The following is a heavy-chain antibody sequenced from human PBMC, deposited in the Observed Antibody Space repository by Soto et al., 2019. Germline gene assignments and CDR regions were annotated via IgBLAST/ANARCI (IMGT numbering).Heavy chain of an antibody. J-gene: IGHJ6*04. Sequence: SWVRQAPGQGLEWMGWISGDTGNTFYAQKFKDRVTMTTDTSTSTAYMELRSLRFDDTAVYYCAKDRAVYTGPEVYFYDGMDVWGEGTAVRVSS. CDR2: ISGDTGNT. CDR3: AKDRAVYTGPEVYFYDGMDV. D-gene: IGHD1-20*01. V-gene: IGHV1-18*01.